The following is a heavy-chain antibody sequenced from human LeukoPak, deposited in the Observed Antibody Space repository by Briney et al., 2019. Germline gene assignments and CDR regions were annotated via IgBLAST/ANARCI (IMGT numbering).Heavy chain of an antibody. Sequence: PGGSLRLSCAASGFTFTSYGFHWVRQAPGKGLEWVAVIWYDGSNKYYVDSVKGRFTTSRDNSKNTLYLQMNSLTAEDTAVYYCAKDGSGGGWKWFDPWGQGTLVTVSS. CDR2: IWYDGSNK. J-gene: IGHJ5*02. CDR1: GFTFTSYG. CDR3: AKDGSGGGWKWFDP. V-gene: IGHV3-33*06. D-gene: IGHD2-15*01.